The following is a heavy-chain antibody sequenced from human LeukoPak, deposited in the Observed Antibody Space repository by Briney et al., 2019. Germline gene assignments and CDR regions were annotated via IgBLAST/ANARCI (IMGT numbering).Heavy chain of an antibody. Sequence: PEGSLRLSCAASGFTFSSYAMSWVRQAPGKGLEWVSAISGSGGSTYYADSVKGRFTISRDNSKNTLYLQMNSLRAEDTAVYYCVGDTPPGGDYYLDYWGQGALVIVSS. CDR2: ISGSGGST. D-gene: IGHD3-16*01. CDR3: VGDTPPGGDYYLDY. CDR1: GFTFSSYA. J-gene: IGHJ4*02. V-gene: IGHV3-23*01.